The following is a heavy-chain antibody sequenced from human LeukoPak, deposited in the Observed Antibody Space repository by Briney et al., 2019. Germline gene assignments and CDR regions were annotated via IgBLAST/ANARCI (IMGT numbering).Heavy chain of an antibody. D-gene: IGHD3-16*01. V-gene: IGHV3-49*04. Sequence: GGSLRVSCTDPGFTLGKYITCWVRQARGGGVGREGLLRSNADGGTTEYAACVKGRFTISRVGSTSIDYLQMNSLKTEDTAVYYCTRGLGGVDYYYNDYMDVWGKGTTVTVSS. J-gene: IGHJ6*03. CDR1: GFTLGKYI. CDR2: LRSNADGGTT. CDR3: TRGLGGVDYYYNDYMDV.